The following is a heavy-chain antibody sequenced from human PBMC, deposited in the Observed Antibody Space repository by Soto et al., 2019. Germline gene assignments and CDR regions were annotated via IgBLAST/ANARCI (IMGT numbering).Heavy chain of an antibody. J-gene: IGHJ4*02. CDR1: GGSVSPYY. V-gene: IGHV4-59*02. Sequence: QVQLQESGPGLVKPSETVSLTCTVSGGSVSPYYWTWVRRPPGKGLEWIAYIYYDGTTNYNPSLKSRVIISLDTSKNQFSLRLTSVTAADTAVYYCARGRHWLDYCGQGTLLTVSS. D-gene: IGHD6-19*01. CDR2: IYYDGTT. CDR3: ARGRHWLDY.